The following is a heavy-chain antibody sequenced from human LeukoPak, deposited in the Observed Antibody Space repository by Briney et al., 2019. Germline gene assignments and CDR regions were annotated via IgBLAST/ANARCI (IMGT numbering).Heavy chain of an antibody. V-gene: IGHV1-69*01. CDR3: ARILGYCSSTSCGYDAFDI. J-gene: IGHJ3*02. CDR1: GGTFSSYA. Sequence: SVKVSCKASGGTFSSYAISWVRQAPGQGLEWMGGIIPILGTANYAQKFQGRVTITADESTSTAYMELSSLRSEDTAVYYCARILGYCSSTSCGYDAFDIWGQGTMVTVSS. CDR2: IIPILGTA. D-gene: IGHD2-2*01.